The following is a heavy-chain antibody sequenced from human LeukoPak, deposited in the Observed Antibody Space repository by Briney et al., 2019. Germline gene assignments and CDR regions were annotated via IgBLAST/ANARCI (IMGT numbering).Heavy chain of an antibody. CDR2: ISYDGSNK. Sequence: GGSLRLSCAASGFTLSSYAMHWVRQAPGKGLEWVAVISYDGSNKYYADSVKGRFTVSRDNSKNTLYLQMNSLRAEDTAVYYCARTVVGITMVRGVIGGFDYWGQGTLVTVSS. V-gene: IGHV3-30*04. D-gene: IGHD3-10*01. CDR1: GFTLSSYA. J-gene: IGHJ4*02. CDR3: ARTVVGITMVRGVIGGFDY.